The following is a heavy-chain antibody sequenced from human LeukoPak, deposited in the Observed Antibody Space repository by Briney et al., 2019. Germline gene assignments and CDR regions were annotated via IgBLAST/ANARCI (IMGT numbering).Heavy chain of an antibody. D-gene: IGHD2-21*01. CDR1: GYTFTGYY. CDR3: ARGGGDHDAFDI. V-gene: IGHV1-2*02. Sequence: ASVKVSCKASGYTFTGYYMHWVRQAPGQGLEWTGWINPNSGGTNYARKFQGRVTMTRDTSISTAYMELSRLRSDDTAVYYCARGGGDHDAFDIWGQGTMVTVSS. J-gene: IGHJ3*02. CDR2: INPNSGGT.